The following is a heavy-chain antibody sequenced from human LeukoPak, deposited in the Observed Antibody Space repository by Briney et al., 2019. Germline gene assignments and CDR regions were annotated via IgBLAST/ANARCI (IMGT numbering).Heavy chain of an antibody. D-gene: IGHD6-13*01. CDR1: GFTFSSYA. J-gene: IGHJ5*02. CDR2: ISYDGSNK. Sequence: AGGSLRLSCAASGFTFSSYAMHWVRRAPGKGLEWVAVISYDGSNKYYADSVKGRFTISRDNSKNTLYLQMNSLRAEDTAVYYCARGKSGIAAAGTTPDTWGQGTLVTVSS. V-gene: IGHV3-30-3*01. CDR3: ARGKSGIAAAGTTPDT.